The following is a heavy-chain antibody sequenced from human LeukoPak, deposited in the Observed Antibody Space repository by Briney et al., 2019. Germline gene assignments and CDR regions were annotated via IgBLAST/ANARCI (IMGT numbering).Heavy chain of an antibody. CDR3: AREELIDYYDSSNSEFLDY. CDR2: ISPDGSLK. CDR1: GIIFSDIW. D-gene: IGHD3-22*01. J-gene: IGHJ4*02. Sequence: GGSLRLSCGASGIIFSDIWVTWVRQAPGKGLEWVATISPDGSLKNYVDSVKGRFTISRDNAKNTLYLQMNSLRAEDTAVYYCAREELIDYYDSSNSEFLDYWGQGTLVSVSS. V-gene: IGHV3-7*01.